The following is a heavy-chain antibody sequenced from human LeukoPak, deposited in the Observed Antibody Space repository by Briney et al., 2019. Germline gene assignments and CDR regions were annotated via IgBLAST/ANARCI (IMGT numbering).Heavy chain of an antibody. CDR3: ARSTPYIVVVPAAPTFDY. Sequence: GASVKVSCKASGYTFTSYGISWVRQAPGQGLEWMGWISAYNGNTNYAQKLQGRVTMTTDTFTSTAYVELRSLRSDDTAVYYCARSTPYIVVVPAAPTFDYWGQGTLVTVSS. CDR2: ISAYNGNT. D-gene: IGHD2-2*01. CDR1: GYTFTSYG. J-gene: IGHJ4*02. V-gene: IGHV1-18*01.